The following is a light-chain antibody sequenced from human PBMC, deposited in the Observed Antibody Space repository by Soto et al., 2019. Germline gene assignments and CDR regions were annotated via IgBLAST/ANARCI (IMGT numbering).Light chain of an antibody. CDR2: GAS. Sequence: EIVMTQSPATLSVSPGERATLSCRASQSVNIYLAWYQQKPGQAPRLLIFGASSRATGIPARFSGSGSWTEFNLTISSLQSEDFAVYFCQQYDDWLRLTFGGGTKVDIK. CDR1: QSVNIY. CDR3: QQYDDWLRLT. J-gene: IGKJ4*01. V-gene: IGKV3D-15*01.